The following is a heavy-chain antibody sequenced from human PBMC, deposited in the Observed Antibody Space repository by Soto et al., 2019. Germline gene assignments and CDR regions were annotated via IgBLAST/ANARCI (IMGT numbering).Heavy chain of an antibody. CDR3: AKDRDTAIIDY. CDR1: GFTFSSYG. D-gene: IGHD5-18*01. J-gene: IGHJ4*02. CDR2: ISYDGSNK. V-gene: IGHV3-30*18. Sequence: GGSLRLSCAASGFTFSSYGMHWVRQAPGKGLEWVAVISYDGSNKYYADSVKGRFTISRDNSKNTLYLQMNSLRAEDTAVYYCAKDRDTAIIDYWGQGTLVTVSS.